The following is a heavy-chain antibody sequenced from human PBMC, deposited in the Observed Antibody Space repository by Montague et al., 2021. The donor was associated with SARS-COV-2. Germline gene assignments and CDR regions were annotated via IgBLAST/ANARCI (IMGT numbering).Heavy chain of an antibody. D-gene: IGHD5-24*01. CDR1: GGSFSGYY. CDR2: INHSGST. V-gene: IGHV4-34*01. J-gene: IGHJ6*02. Sequence: ETLSLTCAVYGGSFSGYYWSWIRQPPGKGLEWIGEINHSGSTDYNPSLKSRVTISVDTSKNQFSLKLSSVTAADTAVYYCARGLGDGYNYYNYYYGMDVWGQGTTVTVSS. CDR3: ARGLGDGYNYYNYYYGMDV.